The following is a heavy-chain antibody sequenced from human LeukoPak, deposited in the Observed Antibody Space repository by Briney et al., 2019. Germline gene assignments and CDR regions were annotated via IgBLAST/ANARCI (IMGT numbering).Heavy chain of an antibody. CDR3: ARDLDIVVVPASWFYP. V-gene: IGHV3-21*01. D-gene: IGHD2-2*03. Sequence: GGSLRLSCAASGFTFSTYSMNWVRQAPGRGLEWVSSISSSSKYIYYADSVKGRFTISRDDAKNSLSLQMDSLRAEDTAVYYCARDLDIVVVPASWFYPWGQGTLVTVSS. CDR2: ISSSSKYI. J-gene: IGHJ5*02. CDR1: GFTFSTYS.